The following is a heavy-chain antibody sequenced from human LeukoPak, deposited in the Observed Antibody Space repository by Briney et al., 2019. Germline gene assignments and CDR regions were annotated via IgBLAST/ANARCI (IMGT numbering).Heavy chain of an antibody. CDR3: AGVTTQEVTYYYDSSGYYGHY. CDR1: GYTFTGYY. V-gene: IGHV1-2*02. Sequence: ASVKVSCKASGYTFTGYYMHWVRQAPGQGLEWMGWINPNSGGTNYAQKFQGRVTMTRDTSISTVYMELSRLRSEDTAVYYCAGVTTQEVTYYYDSSGYYGHYWGQGTLVTVSS. CDR2: INPNSGGT. D-gene: IGHD3-22*01. J-gene: IGHJ4*02.